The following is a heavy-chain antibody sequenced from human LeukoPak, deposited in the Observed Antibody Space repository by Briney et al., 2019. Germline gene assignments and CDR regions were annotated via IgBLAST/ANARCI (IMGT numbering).Heavy chain of an antibody. CDR2: ISGSGGGT. V-gene: IGHV3-23*01. Sequence: PGGSLRLSCAASGFTFSTYAMNWVRQAPGKGLEWVSAISGSGGGTYYADSVKGPFTISRDNAKNTLYMQMTSLRAEDTTVYYCAKGGVTAAGSFNSWGQGTLVTVSS. CDR1: GFTFSTYA. CDR3: AKGGVTAAGSFNS. D-gene: IGHD6-13*01. J-gene: IGHJ4*02.